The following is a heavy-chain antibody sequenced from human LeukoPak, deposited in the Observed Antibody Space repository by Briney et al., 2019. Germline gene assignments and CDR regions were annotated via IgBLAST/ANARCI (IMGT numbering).Heavy chain of an antibody. CDR2: IIPTLGIA. CDR3: ARGEYRTTQYYDILTGD. CDR1: GGTFSSYA. V-gene: IGHV1-69*04. J-gene: IGHJ4*02. Sequence: ASVKVSCKASGGTFSSYAISWVRQAPGQGLEWMGRIIPTLGIANYAQKFQGRVTITADKSTSTAYMELSSLRSEDTAVYYCARGEYRTTQYYDILTGDWGQGTLVTVSS. D-gene: IGHD3-9*01.